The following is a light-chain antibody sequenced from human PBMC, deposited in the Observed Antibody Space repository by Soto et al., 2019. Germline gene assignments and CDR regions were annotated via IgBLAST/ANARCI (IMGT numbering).Light chain of an antibody. CDR1: QSVSSNY. J-gene: IGKJ5*01. CDR2: DAS. Sequence: EIVLTQSPGTLSWSPGDRATLSCRASQSVSSNYLAWYQQKPGQAPSLLIYDASSRATGIPDRFSGSGSGTDFTLTISRLEPEDFAMYYCQQYGSSAPITFGQGTRLEIE. CDR3: QQYGSSAPIT. V-gene: IGKV3-20*01.